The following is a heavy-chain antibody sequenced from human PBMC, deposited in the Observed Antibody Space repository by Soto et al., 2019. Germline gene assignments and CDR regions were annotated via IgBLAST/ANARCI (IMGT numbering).Heavy chain of an antibody. CDR3: VHGHLEAGRPFDS. CDR2: ILWTDDK. V-gene: IGHV2-5*01. Sequence: QITLKESGPPLVRPTQTVTLTCTLSGFSVTATGMGVAWIRQPPEKALEWLGVILWTDDKRYSPSLKSRLTMTRDTSETQVALTMTNMGPDDTATYYCVHGHLEAGRPFDSWGQGMLVFVSP. D-gene: IGHD1-1*01. J-gene: IGHJ4*02. CDR1: GFSVTATGMG.